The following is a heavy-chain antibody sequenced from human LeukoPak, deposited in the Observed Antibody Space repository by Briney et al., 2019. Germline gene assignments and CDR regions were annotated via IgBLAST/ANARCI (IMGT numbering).Heavy chain of an antibody. CDR2: IYTSGST. CDR3: ARGFGTVTRPLLAFDI. J-gene: IGHJ3*02. V-gene: IGHV4-61*02. D-gene: IGHD3-10*01. CDR1: GGSISSGNYY. Sequence: SETLSLTCTVSGGSISSGNYYWSWIRRPAGKGLEWIGRIYTSGSTNYNPSLKSRVTISVDMSKNQFSLKLSSVTAADTAVYYCARGFGTVTRPLLAFDIWGQGTMVTVSS.